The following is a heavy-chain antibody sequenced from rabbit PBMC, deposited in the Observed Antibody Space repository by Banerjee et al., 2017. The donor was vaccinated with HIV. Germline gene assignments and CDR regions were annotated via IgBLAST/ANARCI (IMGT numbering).Heavy chain of an antibody. CDR3: ARRGSDWADDL. J-gene: IGHJ4*01. CDR2: IGTGSGST. CDR1: GFSISGGYY. V-gene: IGHV1S40*01. Sequence: QSLEESGGDLVKPGASLTLTCTASGFSISGGYYMCWVRQAPGKGLEWIGCIGTGSGSTYYASWAKGRFTISKTSSTTMTLQMTSLTAADTATYFCARRGSDWADDLWGPGTLSPS. D-gene: IGHD4-1*01.